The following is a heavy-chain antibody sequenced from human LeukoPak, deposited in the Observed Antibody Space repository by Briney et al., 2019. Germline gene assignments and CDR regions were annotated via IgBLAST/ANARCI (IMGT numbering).Heavy chain of an antibody. CDR1: GGSISSGGYS. V-gene: IGHV4-30-2*01. D-gene: IGHD3-10*01. CDR2: IYHSGST. CDR3: ARARRYGSGSYYRYFDY. Sequence: PSETLSLTCAVSGGSISSGGYSWSWIRQPPGKGLEWIGHIYHSGSTYYNPSLKSRVTISVDRSKNQFSLKLSSVTAADTAVYYCARARRYGSGSYYRYFDYWGQGTLVTVSS. J-gene: IGHJ4*02.